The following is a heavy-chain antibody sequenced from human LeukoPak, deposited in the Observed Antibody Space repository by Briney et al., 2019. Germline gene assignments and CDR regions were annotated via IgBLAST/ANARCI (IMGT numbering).Heavy chain of an antibody. CDR3: ARRVQMATADAFDI. CDR2: IFPGDSDT. CDR1: GYSFISYW. D-gene: IGHD5-12*01. V-gene: IGHV5-51*01. J-gene: IGHJ3*02. Sequence: PGGSLKISCKGSGYSFISYWIGWVRQMPGKGLEWMGIIFPGDSDTRYSPSLQGQVTISVDRSIRSAFLQWSSLKASDTAMYYCARRVQMATADAFDIWGRGTMVTVSS.